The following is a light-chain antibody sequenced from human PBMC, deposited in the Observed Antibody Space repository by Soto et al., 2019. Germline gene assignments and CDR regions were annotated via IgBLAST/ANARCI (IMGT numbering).Light chain of an antibody. V-gene: IGKV1-5*03. CDR3: QHYNSYSEA. Sequence: DIQMTQYPSTLSGSVGDRVTITCRASQTISSWLAWYQQKPGKAPKLLIYKASTLKSGVPSRFSGSGSGTEFTLTISCLQPDDFATYYCQHYNSYSEAFGQGTKVDIK. CDR1: QTISSW. J-gene: IGKJ1*01. CDR2: KAS.